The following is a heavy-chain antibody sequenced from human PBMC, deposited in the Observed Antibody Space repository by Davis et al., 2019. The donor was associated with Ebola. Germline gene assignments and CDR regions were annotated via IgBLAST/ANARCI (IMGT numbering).Heavy chain of an antibody. CDR2: INHSGST. V-gene: IGHV4-34*01. CDR1: GGSFSGYY. J-gene: IGHJ4*02. CDR3: ARVAAGGEGY. D-gene: IGHD3-16*01. Sequence: SETLSLTCAVYGGSFSGYYWSWIRQPPGKGLEWIGEINHSGSTNYNPSLKSRVTISADTSKNQFSLKLSSVTAADTAVYYCARVAAGGEGYWGQGTLVTVSS.